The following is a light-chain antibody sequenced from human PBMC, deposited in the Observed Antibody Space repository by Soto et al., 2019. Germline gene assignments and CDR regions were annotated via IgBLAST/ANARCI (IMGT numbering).Light chain of an antibody. J-gene: IGKJ5*01. CDR3: QQYGNSPIT. Sequence: EIVLMQSPGTLSLSPGERATLSCRASQSVSSSYLAWYQQKPGQAPRLLIYGTSSRATGIPDRFSGSGSGTDFTLTISRLEPEDFAVYYCQQYGNSPITFGQGTRREIK. V-gene: IGKV3-20*01. CDR1: QSVSSSY. CDR2: GTS.